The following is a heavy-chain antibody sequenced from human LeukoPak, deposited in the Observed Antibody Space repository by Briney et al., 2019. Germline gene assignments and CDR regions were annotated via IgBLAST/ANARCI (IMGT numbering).Heavy chain of an antibody. V-gene: IGHV1-2*02. CDR1: GYTFTDYY. CDR3: ARGWQINSAGGFVDP. Sequence: ASVKVSCKASGYTFTDYYLHWVRQAPGQGLEWMGLINPNSGGTYLAQKFQGRVTVTRDTSITTAYMELSRLSSDDTAVYYCARGWQINSAGGFVDPWGQGTLVTVSS. CDR2: INPNSGGT. D-gene: IGHD1-1*01. J-gene: IGHJ5*02.